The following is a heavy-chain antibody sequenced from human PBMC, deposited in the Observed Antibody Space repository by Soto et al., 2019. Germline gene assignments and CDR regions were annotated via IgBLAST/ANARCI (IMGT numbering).Heavy chain of an antibody. D-gene: IGHD2-15*01. CDR3: ARVSSSIVVVPDYGMDV. CDR2: ISCKNGKT. CDR1: GYTFISHG. J-gene: IGHJ6*02. V-gene: IGHV1-18*04. Sequence: QVQLVQSGVEVKKPGASVKVSCKASGYTFISHGISWVRQAPGQGLEWMGWISCKNGKTNYAQKLQGRVTLTTDTSPSTAYMELRSLRSDDTAVYYCARVSSSIVVVPDYGMDVWGQGTTVTVSS.